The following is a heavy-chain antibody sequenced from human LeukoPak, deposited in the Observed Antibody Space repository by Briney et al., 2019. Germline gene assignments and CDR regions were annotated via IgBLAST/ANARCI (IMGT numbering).Heavy chain of an antibody. Sequence: PGGSLRLSCAASKFTFSTFSMSWVRQAPGKGLEWVSAISGSGGSTYYADSVKGRFTISRDNSKNTLYLQMNSLRAEDTAVYYCAKGQWLDYYFDYWGQGTLVTVSS. V-gene: IGHV3-23*01. CDR3: AKGQWLDYYFDY. J-gene: IGHJ4*02. CDR2: ISGSGGST. CDR1: KFTFSTFS. D-gene: IGHD6-19*01.